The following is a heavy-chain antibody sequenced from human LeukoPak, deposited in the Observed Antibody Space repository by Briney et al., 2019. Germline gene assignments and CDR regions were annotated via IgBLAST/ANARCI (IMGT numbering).Heavy chain of an antibody. CDR3: ARHDFHLPMNYNFFVL. CDR2: MHPTGDST. V-gene: IGHV1-46*01. Sequence: GASVKLSCNASGYTFTKYYMNWVRQAPGQGLEWRRIMHPTGDSTNYAQKFQGRVTLTRDTSTGNLYMELSSLTSEDKAVYYCARHDFHLPMNYNFFVLWGQGTLVTVSS. J-gene: IGHJ5*02. D-gene: IGHD3-3*01. CDR1: GYTFTKYY.